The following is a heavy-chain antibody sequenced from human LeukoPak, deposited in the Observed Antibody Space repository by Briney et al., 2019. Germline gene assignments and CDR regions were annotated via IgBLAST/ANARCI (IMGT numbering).Heavy chain of an antibody. V-gene: IGHV3-30*02. CDR3: AREPQKLGYCSGGSCYSGGD. J-gene: IGHJ4*02. Sequence: PGGSLRLSCAASGFTFSTYGMHWVRQAPGKGLEWVAVIRYDGSIKDYADSVKGRFTISRDNSKNTLYLQMNSLRAEDTAVYYCAREPQKLGYCSGGSCYSGGDWGQGTLVTVSS. CDR2: IRYDGSIK. CDR1: GFTFSTYG. D-gene: IGHD2-15*01.